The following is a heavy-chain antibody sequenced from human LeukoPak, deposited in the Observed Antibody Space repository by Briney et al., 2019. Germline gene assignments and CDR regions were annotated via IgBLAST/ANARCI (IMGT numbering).Heavy chain of an antibody. CDR3: ARDEGFEVTGNLDS. CDR2: IWYDGSNK. D-gene: IGHD1-1*01. CDR1: GSTFSTYG. J-gene: IGHJ4*02. Sequence: GGSLRLSCAASGSTFSTYGMHWVRQAPGKGLEWVAVIWYDGSNKFYGDSVKGRFTISRDNSKNTLYLQMNSLRAEDTAVYYCARDEGFEVTGNLDSWGQGTLVTVSS. V-gene: IGHV3-33*01.